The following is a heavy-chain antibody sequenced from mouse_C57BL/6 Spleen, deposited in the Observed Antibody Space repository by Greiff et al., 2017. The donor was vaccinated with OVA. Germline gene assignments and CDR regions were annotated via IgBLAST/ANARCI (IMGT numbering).Heavy chain of an antibody. CDR2: ISSGSSTI. D-gene: IGHD2-4*01. V-gene: IGHV5-17*01. J-gene: IGHJ4*01. CDR3: ARGDDYDVDYAMDY. Sequence: EVQLVESGGGLVKPGGSLKLSCAASGFTFSDYGMHWVRQAPEKGLEWVAYISSGSSTIYYADTVKGRFTISRDNAKNTLFLQMTSLRSEDTAMYYCARGDDYDVDYAMDYWGQGTSVTVSS. CDR1: GFTFSDYG.